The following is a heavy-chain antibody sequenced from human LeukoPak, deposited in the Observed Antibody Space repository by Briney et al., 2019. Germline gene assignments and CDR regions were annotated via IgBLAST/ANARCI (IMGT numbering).Heavy chain of an antibody. V-gene: IGHV3-30-3*01. Sequence: GRSLRLSCAASRFTFSSYAMHWVRQAPGKGLEWVVVISYDGSNKYYADSVKGRFTISRDNSKNTLYLQMNSLRAEDTAVYYCAKDQRGLLRAFDIWGQGTMVTVSS. D-gene: IGHD4-17*01. CDR3: AKDQRGLLRAFDI. CDR2: ISYDGSNK. CDR1: RFTFSSYA. J-gene: IGHJ3*02.